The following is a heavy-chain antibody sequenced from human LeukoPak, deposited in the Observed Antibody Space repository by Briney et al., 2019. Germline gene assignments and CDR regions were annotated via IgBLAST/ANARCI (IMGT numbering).Heavy chain of an antibody. J-gene: IGHJ3*02. CDR1: GFTFSSYS. CDR3: ARDIVVVPAANSNHAFDI. V-gene: IGHV3-21*01. D-gene: IGHD2-2*01. CDR2: ISSSSSYI. Sequence: GGSLRLSCAASGFTFSSYSMNWVRQAPGKGLEWVSSISSSSSYIYYADSVKGRFTISRDNAKNSLYLQMNSLRAEDTAVYYCARDIVVVPAANSNHAFDIWGQGTMVTASS.